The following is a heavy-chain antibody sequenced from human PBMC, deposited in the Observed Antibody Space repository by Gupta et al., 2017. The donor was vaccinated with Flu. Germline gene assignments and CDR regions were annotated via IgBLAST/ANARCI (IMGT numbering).Heavy chain of an antibody. D-gene: IGHD6-13*01. CDR2: INWNGGST. V-gene: IGHV3-20*01. CDR3: ARDIAAAGMDNWFDP. J-gene: IGHJ5*02. CDR1: GFPFDACG. Sequence: EVQLVESGGGVVRPGGSLRLSCAASGFPFDACGISWVWQAPGKGLEWVSGINWNGGSTGYADSVKGRFTISRDNAKNSLYLQMNSLRAEDTALYHCARDIAAAGMDNWFDPWGQGTLVTVSS.